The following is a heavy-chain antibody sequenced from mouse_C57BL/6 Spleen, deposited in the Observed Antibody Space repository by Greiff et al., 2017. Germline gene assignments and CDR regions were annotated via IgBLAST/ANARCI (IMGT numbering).Heavy chain of an antibody. Sequence: DVKLVESEGGLVQPGSSMKLSCTASGFTFSDYYMAWVRQVPEKGLEWVANINYDGSSTYYLDSLKSRFIISRDNAKNILYLQMSSLKSEDTATYYCAREGYYPLGYAMDYWGQGTSVTVSS. CDR2: INYDGSST. D-gene: IGHD2-3*01. CDR3: AREGYYPLGYAMDY. V-gene: IGHV5-16*01. CDR1: GFTFSDYY. J-gene: IGHJ4*01.